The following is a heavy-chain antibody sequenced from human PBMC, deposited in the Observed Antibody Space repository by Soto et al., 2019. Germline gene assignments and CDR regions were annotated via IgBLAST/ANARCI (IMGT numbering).Heavy chain of an antibody. V-gene: IGHV1-69*13. D-gene: IGHD1-1*01. J-gene: IGHJ4*02. Sequence: ASVKVSCKASGGTFSSYVITWVRQAPGQGLEWMGVIILPFGTPNYAQTFQGRATITADESMSTAYMELSGLRSEDTAVYYCARGPDNEGYFDYWGRGTLVTVSS. CDR2: IILPFGTP. CDR3: ARGPDNEGYFDY. CDR1: GGTFSSYV.